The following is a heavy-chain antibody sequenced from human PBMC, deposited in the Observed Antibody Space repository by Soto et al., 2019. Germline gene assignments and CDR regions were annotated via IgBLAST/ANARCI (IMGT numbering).Heavy chain of an antibody. CDR1: GGTFSSYA. D-gene: IGHD3-16*01. CDR2: IIPIFGTA. Sequence: SVKVSCKASGGTFSSYAISWVRQAPGQGLEWMGGIIPIFGTANYAQKFQGRVTITADESTSTAYMELSSLRSEDTAVYYCARERSTRGGPPWFDPWGQGTLVTVSS. V-gene: IGHV1-69*13. CDR3: ARERSTRGGPPWFDP. J-gene: IGHJ5*02.